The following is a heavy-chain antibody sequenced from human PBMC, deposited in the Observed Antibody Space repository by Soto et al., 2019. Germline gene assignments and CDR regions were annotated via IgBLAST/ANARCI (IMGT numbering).Heavy chain of an antibody. V-gene: IGHV4-39*01. D-gene: IGHD2-2*02. Sequence: SETLSLTCIVSGDSISSSRSYWGWIRQPPGMGLEWIGSLYYSGSTYYNRSLKSRVTISVDTSKNQFSLKLTSVTASDTAVYYCARHIVVVPAAISWFDPGAREPRSPSPQ. J-gene: IGHJ5*02. CDR1: GDSISSSRSY. CDR3: ARHIVVVPAAISWFDP. CDR2: LYYSGST.